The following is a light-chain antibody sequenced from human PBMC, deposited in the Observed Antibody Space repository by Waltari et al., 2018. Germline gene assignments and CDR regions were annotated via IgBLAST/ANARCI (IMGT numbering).Light chain of an antibody. CDR2: EVS. CDR3: CSYAGGGTFV. V-gene: IGLV2-23*02. J-gene: IGLJ1*01. Sequence: QSALTQPASVSGSPGQSITISCTGTNSDLGSYNLVSWYQQHPGKAPNFMIYEVSKRPSGVSSRFSGSKSGNTASLTVSEIQAEDEADYYCCSYAGGGTFVFGTGTKVTVL. CDR1: NSDLGSYNL.